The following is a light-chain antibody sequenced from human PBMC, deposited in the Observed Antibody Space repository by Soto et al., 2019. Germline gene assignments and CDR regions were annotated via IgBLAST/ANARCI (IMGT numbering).Light chain of an antibody. J-gene: IGKJ1*01. Sequence: EIVVTQSPATLSVSPGKRATLSCRASQSVSSSLSWYQQKPGQAPRLLIFGASTRATGIPVRFSGSGSGTEFTLTISSLQSEDFAVYYCQQYDNWPRTFGQGTKVEIK. CDR1: QSVSSS. CDR3: QQYDNWPRT. V-gene: IGKV3-15*01. CDR2: GAS.